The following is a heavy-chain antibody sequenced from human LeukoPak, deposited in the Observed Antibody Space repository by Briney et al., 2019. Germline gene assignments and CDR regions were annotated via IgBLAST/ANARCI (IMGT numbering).Heavy chain of an antibody. V-gene: IGHV4-59*08. J-gene: IGHJ4*02. CDR2: ISYSGST. CDR1: GGSISSYY. Sequence: SETLSLTCTVSGGSISSYYWSWIRQPPGKGLEWIGYISYSGSTNYNPSLNSRATISVDTSKNQFSLKLNSVTAADTAVYYCARRHHNWDYWGQGTLVTVSS. CDR3: ARRHHNWDY. D-gene: IGHD5-24*01.